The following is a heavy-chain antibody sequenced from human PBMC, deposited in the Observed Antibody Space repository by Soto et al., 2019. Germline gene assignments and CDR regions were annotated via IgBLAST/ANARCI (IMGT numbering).Heavy chain of an antibody. CDR2: ISWNSGSI. J-gene: IGHJ4*02. Sequence: GGSLRLSCAASGFTFDDYAMHWVRQAPGKGLEWVSGISWNSGSIGYADSVKGRFTISRDNAKNSLYLQMNSLRAEDTALYYCAKDIDYYGSGSPEGYYFDYWGQGTLVTVSS. CDR3: AKDIDYYGSGSPEGYYFDY. D-gene: IGHD3-10*01. CDR1: GFTFDDYA. V-gene: IGHV3-9*01.